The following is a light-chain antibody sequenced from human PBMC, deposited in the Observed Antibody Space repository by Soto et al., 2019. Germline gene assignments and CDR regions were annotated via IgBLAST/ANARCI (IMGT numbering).Light chain of an antibody. V-gene: IGKV1-6*01. Sequence: AIHMTQSPSSLSASVGDRFTITCRACQGIRNDLGWDQQKPGKAPKLLIYAASSLQSGVPARFSGSGSGTDFTLTISSLQPEDFATYYCLQDYNYPVTFGQGTKVEIK. J-gene: IGKJ1*01. CDR2: AAS. CDR1: QGIRND. CDR3: LQDYNYPVT.